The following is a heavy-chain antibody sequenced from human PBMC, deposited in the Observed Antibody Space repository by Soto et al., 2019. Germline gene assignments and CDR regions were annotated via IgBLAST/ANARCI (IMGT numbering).Heavy chain of an antibody. D-gene: IGHD6-6*01. CDR2: IDPSDSYT. V-gene: IGHV5-10-1*01. CDR3: ARHEYSSSPFDY. Sequence: GESLKISCKGSGYSFTSYWISWVRQMPGKGLEWMGRIDPSDSYTSYSPSFQGHVTISAGKSISTAYLQWSSLKASDTAMYYCARHEYSSSPFDYWGQGTLVTVSS. J-gene: IGHJ4*02. CDR1: GYSFTSYW.